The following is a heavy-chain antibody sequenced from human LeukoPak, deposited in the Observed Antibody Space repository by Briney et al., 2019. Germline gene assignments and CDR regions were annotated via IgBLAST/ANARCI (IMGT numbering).Heavy chain of an antibody. D-gene: IGHD4-17*01. V-gene: IGHV3-7*01. CDR1: GLTFSSSW. CDR2: INPDGNKK. J-gene: IGHJ4*02. Sequence: GGSLRLSCAVSGLTFSSSWMDWVRQAPGKGLEWVASINPDGNKKYSADSVKGRFTISRDNAKNSLYLQMNSLRAEDTAVYYCARTGDYESFDYWGQGTLVTVSS. CDR3: ARTGDYESFDY.